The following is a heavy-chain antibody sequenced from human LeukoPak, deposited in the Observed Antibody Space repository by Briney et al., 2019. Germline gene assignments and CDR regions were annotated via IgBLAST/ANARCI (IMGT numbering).Heavy chain of an antibody. CDR3: AGYDSSGNTTLSDY. Sequence: ASVKVSCKASGYTFTGYYMHWVRQAPGQGLEWMGWINPNSGGTNYAQKLQGRVTMTTDTSTSTAYMELRSLRSDDTAVYYCAGYDSSGNTTLSDYWGQGTLVTVSS. D-gene: IGHD3-22*01. CDR2: INPNSGGT. J-gene: IGHJ4*02. V-gene: IGHV1-2*02. CDR1: GYTFTGYY.